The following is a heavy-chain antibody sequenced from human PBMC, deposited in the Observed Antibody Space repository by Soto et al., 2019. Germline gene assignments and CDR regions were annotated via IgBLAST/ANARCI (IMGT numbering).Heavy chain of an antibody. V-gene: IGHV3-53*01. CDR2: IYSGGST. CDR1: GSTVSNNY. D-gene: IGHD2-15*01. CDR3: AREGGGVYCSGGSCYGRYFDF. Sequence: GALRLSCAASGSTVSNNYMSWVRQAPGKGLEWVSIIYSGGSTYYADSVQGRFTISRDNSKNTLFLQMSSLRAEDTAVYYCAREGGGVYCSGGSCYGRYFDFWGQGTRVTVSS. J-gene: IGHJ4*02.